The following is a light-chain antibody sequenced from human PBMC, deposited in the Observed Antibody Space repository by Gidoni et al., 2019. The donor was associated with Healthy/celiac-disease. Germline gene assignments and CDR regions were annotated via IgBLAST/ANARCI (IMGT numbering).Light chain of an antibody. CDR1: SSAVGGYNY. CDR3: SAYTSSSTLV. Sequence: QSPLTQPASVPVSPRQSITISCTGTSSAVGGYNYVSWYQQHPGKAPKLMIYDVSNRPSGVSNRFSGSKSGNTASLTISGLQAEDEADYYGSAYTSSSTLVFGTGTKVTVL. J-gene: IGLJ1*01. V-gene: IGLV2-14*01. CDR2: DVS.